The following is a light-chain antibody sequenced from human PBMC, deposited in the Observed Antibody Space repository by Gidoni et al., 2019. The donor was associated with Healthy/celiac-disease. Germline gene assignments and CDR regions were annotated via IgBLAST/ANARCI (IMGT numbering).Light chain of an antibody. CDR3: QQSYSTPYT. V-gene: IGKV1-39*01. J-gene: IGKJ2*01. CDR2: AAS. Sequence: PPPLSASVGDRVTITCRASQSISSDLNGYQQKPGKAPKLLIYAASRLQSGVPSRFSGSGSGTDFTLTISSLQPEDFATYYCQQSYSTPYTFGQGTKLEIK. CDR1: QSISSD.